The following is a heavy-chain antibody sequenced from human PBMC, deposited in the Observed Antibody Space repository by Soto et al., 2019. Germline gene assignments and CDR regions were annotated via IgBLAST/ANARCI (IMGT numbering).Heavy chain of an antibody. CDR2: IYYSGST. J-gene: IGHJ2*01. Sequence: QVQLQESGPGLVKPSQTLSLTCTVSGGSISSGGNYWSWIRHHPGKGLAWIGYIYYSGSTYYNPSLKSRFTKSVDTSKNQFSVKRSSVTAADTAVYYCARDPSVANYWYFDLWGRGTLVTVSS. CDR3: ARDPSVANYWYFDL. CDR1: GGSISSGGNY. V-gene: IGHV4-31*03. D-gene: IGHD2-15*01.